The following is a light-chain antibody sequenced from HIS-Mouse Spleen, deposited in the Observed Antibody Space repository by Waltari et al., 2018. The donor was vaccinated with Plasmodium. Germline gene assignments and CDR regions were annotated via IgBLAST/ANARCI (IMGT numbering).Light chain of an antibody. CDR3: CSYAGSYFYV. J-gene: IGLJ1*01. Sequence: QSALTQPRSVSGSPGQSVTISCTGTSSDVGGYNYVSWYQQHPGKAPKLMIYDVSKRPSGVPDRFSGSKSDNTASLTISGLQAEDEADYYCCSYAGSYFYVFGTGTKVTVL. CDR1: SSDVGGYNY. V-gene: IGLV2-11*01. CDR2: DVS.